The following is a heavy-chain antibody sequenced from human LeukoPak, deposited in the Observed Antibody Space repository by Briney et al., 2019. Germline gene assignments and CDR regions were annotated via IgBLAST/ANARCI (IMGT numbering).Heavy chain of an antibody. J-gene: IGHJ4*02. CDR1: GGSFSGYY. V-gene: IGHV4-34*01. CDR2: INHSGST. CDR3: ARDSSRAMALVRLFDY. D-gene: IGHD6-13*01. Sequence: PSETLSLTCAVYGGSFSGYYWSWIRQPPGKGLEWIGEINHSGSTNYNPSLKSRVTISVDTSKNQFSLKLSSVTAADTAVYYCARDSSRAMALVRLFDYWGQGTLVTVSS.